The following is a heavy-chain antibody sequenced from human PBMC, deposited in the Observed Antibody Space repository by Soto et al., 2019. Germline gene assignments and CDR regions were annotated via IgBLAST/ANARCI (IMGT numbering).Heavy chain of an antibody. D-gene: IGHD3-10*01. CDR3: AKGAYGSGSYDC. J-gene: IGHJ4*02. V-gene: IGHV3-23*01. CDR1: GFTFSNYA. Sequence: EVQLLESGGGLVQPGGSLRLSCAASGFTFSNYAMTWVRQGPGKGLEWVSGISGSGGSTSYADSVKGRFTISRDNSKNTLYLQMNSLRVEDTAIYYCAKGAYGSGSYDCWGQGPLVTVSS. CDR2: ISGSGGST.